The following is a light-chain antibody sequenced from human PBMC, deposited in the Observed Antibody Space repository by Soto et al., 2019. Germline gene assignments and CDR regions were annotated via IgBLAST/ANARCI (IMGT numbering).Light chain of an antibody. CDR3: QQLNSYPH. CDR2: AAS. V-gene: IGKV1-9*01. Sequence: DIQMTQSPSSLSASVGDRVTITCRASQGISSYLAWYQQKPGKAPKLLIYAASTLQSGVPSRFSGSGSGTEFTLTISSLQPEDFATYYCQQLNSYPHFGPGTKVDIK. CDR1: QGISSY. J-gene: IGKJ3*01.